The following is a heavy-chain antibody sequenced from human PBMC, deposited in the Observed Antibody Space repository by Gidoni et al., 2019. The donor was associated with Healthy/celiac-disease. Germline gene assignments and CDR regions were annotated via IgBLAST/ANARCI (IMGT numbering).Heavy chain of an antibody. D-gene: IGHD2-15*01. J-gene: IGHJ4*02. CDR2: IYSGGST. CDR3: AAKGIIGYCSGGSCYHEKE. CDR1: GFTVSSTY. V-gene: IGHV3-66*01. Sequence: EVQLVVSGGGLVQPGGSLRLSCAASGFTVSSTYMSWVRQAPGKGLEWVSVIYSGGSTYYADSVKGRFTISRDNSKNTLYLQMNSLRAEDTAVYYCAAKGIIGYCSGGSCYHEKEWGQGTLVTVSS.